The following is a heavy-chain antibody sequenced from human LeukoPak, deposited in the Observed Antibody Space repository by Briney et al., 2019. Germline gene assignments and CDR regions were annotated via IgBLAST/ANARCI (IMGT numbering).Heavy chain of an antibody. D-gene: IGHD1-26*01. CDR3: ASFGSYEGYFDY. CDR2: IYYSGST. CDR1: GGSISSYY. Sequence: SETLSLTCTVSGGSISSYYWSWIRQPPGKGLEWIGYIYYSGSTNYNPSLKSRVTISVDTSKNQFPLKLSSVTAADTAVYYCASFGSYEGYFDYWGQGTLVTVSS. J-gene: IGHJ4*02. V-gene: IGHV4-59*01.